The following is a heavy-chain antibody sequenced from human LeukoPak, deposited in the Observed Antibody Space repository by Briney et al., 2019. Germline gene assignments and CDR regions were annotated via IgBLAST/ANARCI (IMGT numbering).Heavy chain of an antibody. CDR1: GFTVSSNY. CDR3: ARAIVQLWYYDY. Sequence: GGSLRLSCAASGFTVSSNYMSWVRQAPGKGLEWVSVIYSGGSTYYADSVKGRFTISRDNSKNTLYLQMGSLRAEDMAVYYCARAIVQLWYYDYWGQGTLVTVSS. V-gene: IGHV3-66*01. J-gene: IGHJ4*02. CDR2: IYSGGST. D-gene: IGHD5-18*01.